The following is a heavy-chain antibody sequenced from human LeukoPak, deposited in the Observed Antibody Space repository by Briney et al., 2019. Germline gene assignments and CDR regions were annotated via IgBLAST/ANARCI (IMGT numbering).Heavy chain of an antibody. V-gene: IGHV4-59*01. J-gene: IGHJ4*02. CDR3: AREYNGDFFDY. CDR1: GGSISSYY. D-gene: IGHD1-14*01. CDR2: IYYSGST. Sequence: SETLSLTCTVPGGSISSYYWSWIRQPPGKGLEWIGYIYYSGSTNYNPSLKSRVTISVDTSKNQFSLRLSSVTAADTAVYYCAREYNGDFFDYWGQGTLVTVSS.